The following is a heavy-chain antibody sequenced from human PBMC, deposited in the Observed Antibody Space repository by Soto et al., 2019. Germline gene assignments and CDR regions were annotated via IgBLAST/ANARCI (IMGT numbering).Heavy chain of an antibody. D-gene: IGHD5-18*01. CDR2: IYYSGST. Sequence: ILSPTCTVSEGSISSSSYYWGWIRQRPGKGLEWIGSIYYSGSTYYNPSLKSRVTISVDTSKNQFSLKLSSVTAADTAVYYCVSVDTAMVDYYYYGMDVWGQGTTVTVSS. J-gene: IGHJ6*02. CDR3: VSVDTAMVDYYYYGMDV. CDR1: EGSISSSSYY. V-gene: IGHV4-39*01.